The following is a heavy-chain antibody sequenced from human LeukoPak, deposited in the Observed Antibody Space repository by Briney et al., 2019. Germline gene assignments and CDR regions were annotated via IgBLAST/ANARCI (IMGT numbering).Heavy chain of an antibody. D-gene: IGHD3-9*01. CDR1: GFTFSSYA. J-gene: IGHJ4*02. CDR2: ISGSGGST. V-gene: IGHV3-23*01. Sequence: TGGSLRLSCAASGFTFSSYAISWVRQAPGKGLEWVSAISGSGGSTYYADSVKGRFTISRDNSKNTLYLQMNSLRAEATAVYYCAKDRGYYDILTAPLRGDYWDQGTLVTVSS. CDR3: AKDRGYYDILTAPLRGDY.